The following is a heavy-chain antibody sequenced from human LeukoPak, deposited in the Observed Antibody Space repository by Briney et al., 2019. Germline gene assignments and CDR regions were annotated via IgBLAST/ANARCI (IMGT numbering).Heavy chain of an antibody. Sequence: ASVKVSCKASGYTFTSYYMHWVRQAPGQGLEWMGIINPSGGSTSYAQKFQGSVTMTRDTSTSTVYMELSSLRSEDTAVYYCARSRDRITMIVVVSRRSYYFDYWGQGTLVTVSS. V-gene: IGHV1-46*01. D-gene: IGHD3-22*01. J-gene: IGHJ4*02. CDR2: INPSGGST. CDR1: GYTFTSYY. CDR3: ARSRDRITMIVVVSRRSYYFDY.